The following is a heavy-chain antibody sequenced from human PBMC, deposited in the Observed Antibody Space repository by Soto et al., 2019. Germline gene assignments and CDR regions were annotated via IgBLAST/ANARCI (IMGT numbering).Heavy chain of an antibody. V-gene: IGHV4-59*01. CDR1: GGSMSSNY. J-gene: IGHJ4*02. Sequence: SETLSLTFTVSGGSMSSNYWSWIRQSPGKGLEWIGFGYYGGTRYNPSFGSRVTMSVDTPKKQFSLELSSVTAADTAIYYCVSYRGAFYFDHWGQGTLVTVSS. D-gene: IGHD4-4*01. CDR2: GYYGGT. CDR3: VSYRGAFYFDH.